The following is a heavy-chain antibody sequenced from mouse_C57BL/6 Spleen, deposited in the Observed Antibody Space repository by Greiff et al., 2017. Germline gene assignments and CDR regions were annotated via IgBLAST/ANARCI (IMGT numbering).Heavy chain of an antibody. D-gene: IGHD1-1*01. CDR2: IDPSDSET. CDR1: GYTFTSYW. V-gene: IGHV1-52*01. CDR3: ARYYYGSSYAMDY. J-gene: IGHJ4*01. Sequence: QVQLKQPGAELVRPGSSVKLSCKASGYTFTSYWMHWVKQRPIQGLEWIGNIDPSDSETHYNQKFKDKATLTVDKSSSTAYMQLSSLTSEDSAVYYCARYYYGSSYAMDYWGQGTSATVSS.